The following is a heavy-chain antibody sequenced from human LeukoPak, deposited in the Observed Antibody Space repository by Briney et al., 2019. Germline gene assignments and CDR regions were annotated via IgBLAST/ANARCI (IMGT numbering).Heavy chain of an antibody. CDR3: ARGHIVDIVVTRAAADYYHMDG. Sequence: ASVKVSCKASGYTFTSYGISWVRQAPGQGLEWMGWISAYNGNTSYAQKLQGRVTMTTDSSTSTAYMELRSLRSDDTAVYYWARGHIVDIVVTRAAADYYHMDGWGKGTAVTVS. J-gene: IGHJ6*03. CDR2: ISAYNGNT. D-gene: IGHD2-2*01. V-gene: IGHV1-18*01. CDR1: GYTFTSYG.